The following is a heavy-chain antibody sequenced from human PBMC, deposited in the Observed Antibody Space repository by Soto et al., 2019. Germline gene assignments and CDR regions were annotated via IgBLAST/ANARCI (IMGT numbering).Heavy chain of an antibody. CDR2: TYYNGDT. J-gene: IGHJ4*02. CDR1: DGNCGDAEYY. D-gene: IGHD6-19*01. Sequence: SXPLCLTYTVADGNCGDAEYYCSCIRQPLGKGPEWIGYTYYNGDTKYNPALRSRVTMSEDTSKNQFSLRLSSVTAADMALYFCARGPAYIDGWRTFDLWGRGILVTVSS. CDR3: ARGPAYIDGWRTFDL. V-gene: IGHV4-61*08.